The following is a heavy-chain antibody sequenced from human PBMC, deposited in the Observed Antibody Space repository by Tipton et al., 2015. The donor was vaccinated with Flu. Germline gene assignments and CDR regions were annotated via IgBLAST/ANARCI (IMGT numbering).Heavy chain of an antibody. V-gene: IGHV4-34*01. D-gene: IGHD4-17*01. Sequence: TLSLTCAVYGGSFSGYYWSWIRQPPGKGLEWIGEINHSGSTNYNPSLKSRVTISVDTSKNQFSLKLSSETAADTAVYYCARPTGPTDAFDIWGQGTMVTVSS. CDR1: GGSFSGYY. CDR2: INHSGST. CDR3: ARPTGPTDAFDI. J-gene: IGHJ3*02.